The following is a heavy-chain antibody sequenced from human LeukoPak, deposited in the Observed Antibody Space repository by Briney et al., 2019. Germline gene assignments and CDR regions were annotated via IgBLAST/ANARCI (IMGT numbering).Heavy chain of an antibody. Sequence: PGRSLRLSCAASGFTFSSHAMSWVRQAPGEGLEWVSAISGSGANTYYADSVRCRFTISNDNYKNTLYLHMSTLRAEGTAVYYSACTVYYYHYLDDWGTGTPVTVSS. V-gene: IGHV3-23*01. CDR1: GFTFSSHA. CDR2: ISGSGANT. D-gene: IGHD4-11*01. CDR3: ACTVYYYHYLDD. J-gene: IGHJ6*03.